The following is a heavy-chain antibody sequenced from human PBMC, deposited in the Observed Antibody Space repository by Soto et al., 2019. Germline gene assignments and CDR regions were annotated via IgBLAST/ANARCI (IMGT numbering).Heavy chain of an antibody. V-gene: IGHV1-2*04. CDR3: ARDLEAVITSYYYYGMDV. D-gene: IGHD4-4*01. Sequence: QVQLVQSGAEVKKPGASVKVSCKASGYTFTGYYMHWVRQAPGQGLEWMGWINPNSGGTNYAQKFQGWVTMTRDTSISTAYMELSRLRSDDMAVYYCARDLEAVITSYYYYGMDVWGHGTTVTVSS. CDR2: INPNSGGT. CDR1: GYTFTGYY. J-gene: IGHJ6*02.